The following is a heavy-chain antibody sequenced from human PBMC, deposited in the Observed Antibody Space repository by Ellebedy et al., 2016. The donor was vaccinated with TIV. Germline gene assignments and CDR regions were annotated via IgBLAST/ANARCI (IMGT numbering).Heavy chain of an antibody. V-gene: IGHV4-34*01. CDR1: GGSFSGYY. D-gene: IGHD6-19*01. CDR2: INHSGST. CDR3: ARGRMVSGWPHFDY. Sequence: SETLSLXXAVYGGSFSGYYWSWIRQPPGKGLEWIGEINHSGSTNYNPSLKSRVTISVDTSKNQFSLKLSSVTAADTAVYYCARGRMVSGWPHFDYWGQGTLVTVSS. J-gene: IGHJ4*02.